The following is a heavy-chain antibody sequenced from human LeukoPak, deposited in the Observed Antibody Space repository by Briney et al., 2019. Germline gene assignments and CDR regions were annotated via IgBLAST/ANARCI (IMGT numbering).Heavy chain of an antibody. CDR3: VTTPTIAAQGY. J-gene: IGHJ4*02. V-gene: IGHV3-74*01. CDR1: GFTFSGFW. D-gene: IGHD6-6*01. CDR2: INTDGSST. Sequence: GGSLRLSCAASGFTFSGFWMHWVRQAPGKGLVWVSRINTDGSSTSYADSVKGRFTISRDNAKNTLYLQMNSLRAEDTAVYYCVTTPTIAAQGYWGQGTLVTVSS.